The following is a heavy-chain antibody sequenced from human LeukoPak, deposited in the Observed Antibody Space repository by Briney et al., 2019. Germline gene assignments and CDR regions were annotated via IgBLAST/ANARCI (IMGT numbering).Heavy chain of an antibody. D-gene: IGHD1-26*01. V-gene: IGHV3-23*01. CDR1: GFTFSSYA. J-gene: IGHJ4*02. Sequence: GGSLRLSCAASGFTFSSYAMSWVRQAPGKGLEWVSAISGSGGSTYYVDSVKGRFTISRDNSKNTLYLQMNGLRAEDTAVYYCAKDSLKWELRYFDYWGQGTLVTVSS. CDR3: AKDSLKWELRYFDY. CDR2: ISGSGGST.